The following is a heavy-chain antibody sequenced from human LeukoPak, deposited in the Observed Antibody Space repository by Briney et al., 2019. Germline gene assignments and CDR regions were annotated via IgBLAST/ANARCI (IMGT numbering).Heavy chain of an antibody. D-gene: IGHD6-13*01. CDR3: ARNIAAAGTTDNWFDP. CDR2: INPNSGGT. CDR1: GYTFTGYY. Sequence: ASVKVSCKASGYTFTGYYMHWVRQAPGQGLEWMGWINPNSGGTNYAQKFQGWVTMTRDTSISTAYMELSRLRSDDTAVYYCARNIAAAGTTDNWFDPWGQGTLVTVSS. J-gene: IGHJ5*02. V-gene: IGHV1-2*04.